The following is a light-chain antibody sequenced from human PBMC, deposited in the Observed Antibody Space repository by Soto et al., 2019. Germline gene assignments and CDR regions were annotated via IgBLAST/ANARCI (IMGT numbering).Light chain of an antibody. CDR2: EVS. CDR3: SSYTSSSTHYV. V-gene: IGLV2-14*01. Sequence: QSVLTQPASVSGSPGQPITISCTGTSSDVGGYNYVSWYQQHPGKAPKLMIYEVSNRPSGVSNRFSGSKSGNTASLTISGLQAEDEADYYCSSYTSSSTHYVFGTGTKGTVL. CDR1: SSDVGGYNY. J-gene: IGLJ1*01.